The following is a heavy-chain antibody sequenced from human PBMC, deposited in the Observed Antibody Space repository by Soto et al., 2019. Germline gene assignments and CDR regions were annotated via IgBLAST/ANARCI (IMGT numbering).Heavy chain of an antibody. CDR1: GVTFSRYW. V-gene: IGHV3-21*01. CDR3: ARGFVIVVPSNDSFDI. J-gene: IGHJ3*02. CDR2: ISSSSSYI. D-gene: IGHD2-2*01. Sequence: AGGALRLSCAASGVTFSRYWKNWGRQAPGKGLEWVSSISSSSSYIYYADSVKGRFTISRDNAKNSLYLQMNSLRAEDTAVYYCARGFVIVVPSNDSFDIWGQGTMVTVSS.